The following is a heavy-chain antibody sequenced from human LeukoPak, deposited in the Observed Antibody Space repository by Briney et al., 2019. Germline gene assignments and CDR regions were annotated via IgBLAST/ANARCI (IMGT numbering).Heavy chain of an antibody. J-gene: IGHJ5*02. V-gene: IGHV1-18*01. Sequence: ASVKVSCKASGYSFTNYGISWVRQAPGQGLEWMGWISADNGKTNYAQKHQGRVTMTTDTSTSTAYMELRSLRSDDTAVYYCAIEGHILVVPAAGGSSFDPCGQGNLFTVSS. D-gene: IGHD2-2*01. CDR3: AIEGHILVVPAAGGSSFDP. CDR2: ISADNGKT. CDR1: GYSFTNYG.